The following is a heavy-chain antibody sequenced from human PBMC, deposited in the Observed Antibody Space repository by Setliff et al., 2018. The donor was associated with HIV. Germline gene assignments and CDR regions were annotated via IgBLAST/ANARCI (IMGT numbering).Heavy chain of an antibody. D-gene: IGHD6-19*01. CDR1: GFTFSSYA. V-gene: IGHV3-49*04. Sequence: GGSLRLSCAASGFTFSSYAMSWVRQAPGKGLEWVGFIRTKVYGGTTEYAASVIGRFTISRDDSKSIAYLQMNSLKTDDTAVYYCTRGRDIAVAAVNDYWGQGTLVTVSS. CDR3: TRGRDIAVAAVNDY. J-gene: IGHJ4*02. CDR2: IRTKVYGGTT.